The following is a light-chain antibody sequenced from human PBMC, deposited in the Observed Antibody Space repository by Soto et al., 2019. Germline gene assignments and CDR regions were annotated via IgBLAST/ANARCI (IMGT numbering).Light chain of an antibody. V-gene: IGLV2-8*01. CDR1: SSDVGGYNY. CDR3: SSYAGSNNLYV. CDR2: EVS. J-gene: IGLJ1*01. Sequence: QSALTQPPSASGSPGQSVTISCTGTSSDVGGYNYVSWYQQHPGKAPKLMIYEVSKRPPGVPDRFSGSKSGNTASLTVSGLQAEDEADYYCSSYAGSNNLYVFGTGTKVTV.